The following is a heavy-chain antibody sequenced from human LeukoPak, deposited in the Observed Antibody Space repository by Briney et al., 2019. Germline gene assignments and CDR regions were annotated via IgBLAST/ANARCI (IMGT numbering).Heavy chain of an antibody. CDR2: ISSSSSYI. CDR1: GFTFSSYS. V-gene: IGHV3-21*01. CDR3: ARGSLWFGELSPGDV. D-gene: IGHD3-10*01. Sequence: GGSLRLSCAASGFTFSSYSMNWVRQAPGKGLEWVSSISSSSSYIYYADSVKGRFTISRDNAKNSLYLKMNSLRAEDKAVYYGARGSLWFGELSPGDVWAKGPRSPSPQ. J-gene: IGHJ6*04.